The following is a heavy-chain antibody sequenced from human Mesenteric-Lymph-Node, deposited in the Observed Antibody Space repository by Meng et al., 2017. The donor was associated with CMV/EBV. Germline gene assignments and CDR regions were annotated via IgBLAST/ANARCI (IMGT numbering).Heavy chain of an antibody. V-gene: IGHV1-69*10. CDR3: ARHERDYYDSRGSVYGMDV. CDR1: GGTFNNYA. D-gene: IGHD3-22*01. J-gene: IGHJ6*02. CDR2: FIPIVDIA. Sequence: SVKVSCKASGGTFNNYAIGWVRQAPGQGLEWMGGFIPIVDIANYAQKFQDRVTITADRSTSTAYMELSSLRSEDTATYYCARHERDYYDSRGSVYGMDVWGQGTTITVSS.